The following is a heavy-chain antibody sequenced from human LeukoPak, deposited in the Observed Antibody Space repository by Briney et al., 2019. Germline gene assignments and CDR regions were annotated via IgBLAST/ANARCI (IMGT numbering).Heavy chain of an antibody. CDR3: ARDRYDSCGYYDY. Sequence: GPSHRLSYPPSGLTLSSHSMTWVRQPPRNKLEWVSSISSRSSYIHYTDSVKGRFNISRDNTKKSLYLQMNSRRAEDTVVYYCARDRYDSCGYYDYWGQGTLVTVSS. D-gene: IGHD3-22*01. V-gene: IGHV3-21*01. CDR1: GLTLSSHS. CDR2: ISSRSSYI. J-gene: IGHJ4*02.